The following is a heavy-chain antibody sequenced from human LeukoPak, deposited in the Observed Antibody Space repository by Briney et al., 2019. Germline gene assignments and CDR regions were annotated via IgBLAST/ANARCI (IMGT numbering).Heavy chain of an antibody. CDR1: GFTFDDYA. Sequence: GGSLRLSCAASGFTFDDYAMHWVRQAPGKGLEWVSLISGDGGSTYYADSVNGRFTISRDNSKNSLYLQMNRLRTEDTALYYCAKDGYCTNGVCYYYYYMDVWGKGTTVTVSS. CDR3: AKDGYCTNGVCYYYYYMDV. CDR2: ISGDGGST. V-gene: IGHV3-43*02. J-gene: IGHJ6*03. D-gene: IGHD2-8*01.